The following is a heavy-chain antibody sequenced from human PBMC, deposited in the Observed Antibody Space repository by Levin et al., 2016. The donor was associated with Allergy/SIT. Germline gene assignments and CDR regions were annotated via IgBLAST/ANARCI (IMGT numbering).Heavy chain of an antibody. J-gene: IGHJ4*02. V-gene: IGHV3-23*01. CDR1: GFTFSSYA. CDR3: AKEKRIHMVRGELYYFDY. Sequence: GESLKISCAASGFTFSSYAMSWVRQAPGKGLEWVSAISGSGGSTYYADSVKGRFTISRDNSKNTLYLQMNSLRAEDTAVYYCAKEKRIHMVRGELYYFDYWGQGTLVTVSS. D-gene: IGHD3-10*01. CDR2: ISGSGGST.